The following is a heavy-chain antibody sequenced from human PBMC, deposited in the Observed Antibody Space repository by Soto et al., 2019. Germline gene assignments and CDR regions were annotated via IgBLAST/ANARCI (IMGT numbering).Heavy chain of an antibody. CDR2: IVPVFGTP. J-gene: IGHJ4*02. Sequence: QVQLVQSGAEVRKPGSSVRVSCKASGGTFSNSAISWVRQAPGRGLEWMGGIVPVFGTPYYAQRWQDRVTSTADERTTTVYMTLRSLRSDDTAVYVCVSEKVGGLGSYSPPVHWGQGTLVTVSS. V-gene: IGHV1-69*01. CDR3: VSEKVGGLGSYSPPVH. D-gene: IGHD3-10*01. CDR1: GGTFSNSA.